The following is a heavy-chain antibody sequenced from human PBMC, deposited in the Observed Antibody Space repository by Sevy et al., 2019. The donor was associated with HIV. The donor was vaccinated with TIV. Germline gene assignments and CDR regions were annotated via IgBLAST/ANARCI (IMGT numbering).Heavy chain of an antibody. Sequence: GGSLRLSCAASGFTFSDYYWGWIRQAPGKGLEWVAHISPSAKTTNYADTVEGRFTISRDNTKKSLYLQMNSLRAEDTAVYYCAGGKYWFDPWGQGTLVTVSS. CDR3: AGGKYWFDP. CDR2: ISPSAKTT. V-gene: IGHV3-11*04. CDR1: GFTFSDYY. J-gene: IGHJ5*02.